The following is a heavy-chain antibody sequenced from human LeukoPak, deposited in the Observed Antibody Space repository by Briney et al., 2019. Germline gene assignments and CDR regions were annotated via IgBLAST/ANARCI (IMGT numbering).Heavy chain of an antibody. V-gene: IGHV3-74*01. CDR2: INSDGSTT. J-gene: IGHJ4*02. CDR1: GFTFISYW. Sequence: SGGSLRLSCAASGFTFISYWMHWVRQAPGKGLVWVSRINSDGSTTSYAASVKGRFTISRDTAKNTLYLQMNSLRAEDTAVYYCARGHYYYDSSAYYYWGQGTLVTVSS. D-gene: IGHD3-22*01. CDR3: ARGHYYYDSSAYYY.